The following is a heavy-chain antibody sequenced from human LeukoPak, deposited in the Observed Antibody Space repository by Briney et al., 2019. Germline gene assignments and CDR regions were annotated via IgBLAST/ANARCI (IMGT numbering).Heavy chain of an antibody. D-gene: IGHD3-22*01. CDR2: IYYSGTT. V-gene: IGHV4-59*12. CDR1: GGSISSYY. Sequence: SETLSLTCAVSGGSISSYYWSWIRQPPGKGLEWIGYIYYSGTTNYNPSLKSRVTISVDTSKHQFSLSINSVTAADTAVYYCARDHRISYYDSSGHFDYWGQGALVTVSS. J-gene: IGHJ4*02. CDR3: ARDHRISYYDSSGHFDY.